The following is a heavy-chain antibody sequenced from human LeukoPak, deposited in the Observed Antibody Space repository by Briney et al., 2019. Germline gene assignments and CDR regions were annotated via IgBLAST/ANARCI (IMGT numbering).Heavy chain of an antibody. Sequence: SGPTLVNPTQTLTXTCTFSGFSLSASGMCVSWIPQPPGKALEWLALIDWDDDKYYSTSLKTRLTISKDTSKNQVVLTMTNMDPVDTATSYCARISYHDSIGYYPDYWGQGTLVTVSS. V-gene: IGHV2-70*01. CDR2: IDWDDDK. D-gene: IGHD3-22*01. CDR1: GFSLSASGMC. J-gene: IGHJ4*02. CDR3: ARISYHDSIGYYPDY.